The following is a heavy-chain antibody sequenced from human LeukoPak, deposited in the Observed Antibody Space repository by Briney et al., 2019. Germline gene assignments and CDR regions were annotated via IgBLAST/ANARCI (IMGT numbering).Heavy chain of an antibody. Sequence: SQTLSLTCTVSGGSVSNGNYYWSWIRQPPGKGLEWIGNMLYSGSTNYNPSLKSRVTISVDTSMNQFSLLLTSATAADTAVYYCARDSLLRGSGWDYWYFDLWGRGTLVTVSS. CDR3: ARDSLLRGSGWDYWYFDL. V-gene: IGHV4-61*01. CDR1: GGSVSNGNYY. CDR2: MLYSGST. D-gene: IGHD6-25*01. J-gene: IGHJ2*01.